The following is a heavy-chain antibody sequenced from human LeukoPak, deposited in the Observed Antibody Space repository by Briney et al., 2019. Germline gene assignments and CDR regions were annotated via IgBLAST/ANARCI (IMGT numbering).Heavy chain of an antibody. Sequence: SETLSLTCSVSGGSISSYFWSWIRQPPGKGPEWIGYVYFTGTTNYNPSLKSRVTISIDKSRKQLSLKLNSVTTADTAVYYCARTSASYYYYMDVWGNGTTVTISS. J-gene: IGHJ6*03. CDR1: GGSISSYF. D-gene: IGHD3-3*01. CDR2: VYFTGTT. V-gene: IGHV4-59*01. CDR3: ARTSASYYYYMDV.